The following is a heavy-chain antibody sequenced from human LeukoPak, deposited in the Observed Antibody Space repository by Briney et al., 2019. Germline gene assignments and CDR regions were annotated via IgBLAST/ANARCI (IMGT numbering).Heavy chain of an antibody. Sequence: GGSLRLSCAASGFTFSSYAMSWVRQAPGKGLEWVSYISGSSSTIYYADSVKGRFTISRDNAKNLLYLQMNSLRAEDTSMYYCASTRGWNFGYNYWGQGTLVTVSS. V-gene: IGHV3-48*04. J-gene: IGHJ4*02. CDR1: GFTFSSYA. CDR3: ASTRGWNFGYNY. CDR2: ISGSSSTI. D-gene: IGHD1-7*01.